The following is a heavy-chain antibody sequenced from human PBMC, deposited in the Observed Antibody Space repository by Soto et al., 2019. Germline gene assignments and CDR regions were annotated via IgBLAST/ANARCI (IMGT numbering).Heavy chain of an antibody. D-gene: IGHD6-13*01. CDR1: GYTFTSDD. V-gene: IGHV1-8*01. CDR2: MNPNSGNT. J-gene: IGHJ6*02. Sequence: GSVKVSCKASGYTFTSDDSNGGRQATGQGLEGMGWMNPNSGNTGYAQKLQGRVTMTRNTSISTAYMELSSLRSEDTAVYYCARPSSSWYGYYYYYGMDVWGQGTTVTVSS. CDR3: ARPSSSWYGYYYYYGMDV.